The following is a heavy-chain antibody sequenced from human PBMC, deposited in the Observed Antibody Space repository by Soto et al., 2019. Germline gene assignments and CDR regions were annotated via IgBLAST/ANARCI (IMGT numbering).Heavy chain of an antibody. Sequence: QVQLQESGPGLVRPSETLSLTCTVSGGSISSYYWSWIRQPPGKGLEWIGYIYYSGSTHYNPSLKSRVTISVDTSMNQFSLKLSSVTAADTAVYYCARHAPYCSSTSHCAYGMDVWGQGTTVTVSS. J-gene: IGHJ6*02. CDR2: IYYSGST. D-gene: IGHD2-2*01. CDR3: ARHAPYCSSTSHCAYGMDV. CDR1: GGSISSYY. V-gene: IGHV4-59*08.